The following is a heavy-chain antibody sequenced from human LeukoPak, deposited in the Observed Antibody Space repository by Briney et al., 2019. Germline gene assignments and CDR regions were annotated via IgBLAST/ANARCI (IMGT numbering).Heavy chain of an antibody. CDR3: AILNPLGYCSGGSCYSDYMDV. CDR2: IYPGDSDT. CDR1: GYSFTSYW. Sequence: GESLKISCKGSGYSFTSYWIGWVRQMPGKGLEWMGIIYPGDSDTRYSPSFQGQVTISADKSISTAYLQWSSLKASDTDMYYCAILNPLGYCSGGSCYSDYMDVWGKGTTVTVSS. J-gene: IGHJ6*03. D-gene: IGHD2-15*01. V-gene: IGHV5-51*01.